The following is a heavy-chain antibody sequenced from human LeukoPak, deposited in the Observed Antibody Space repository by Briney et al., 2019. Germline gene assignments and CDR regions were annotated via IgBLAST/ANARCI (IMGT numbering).Heavy chain of an antibody. CDR3: LRGCGDGCYGKFES. CDR1: GFTFNNYW. V-gene: IGHV3-74*03. Sequence: GGSLRLSCAASGFTFNNYWMHWVRQAPGKGLVWVSRINLDGSTTTYADSVKGRFLVSRDNAKNTLYLEMNSLRAEDTAVYYCLRGCGDGCYGKFESWGQGTLVTVSS. CDR2: INLDGSTT. D-gene: IGHD5-24*01. J-gene: IGHJ4*02.